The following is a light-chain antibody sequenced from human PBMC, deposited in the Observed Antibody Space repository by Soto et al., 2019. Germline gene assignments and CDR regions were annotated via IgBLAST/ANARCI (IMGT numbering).Light chain of an antibody. Sequence: SVLTQPPSVSGAPGQRVTISGTGSSSNIGAGYDVHWYQQLPGTAPNLLIYGNSNRPSGVPDRFSGSKSGTSASLAITGLQAEDEADYYCQSYDSSLSGWVFGGGTNLTVL. CDR2: GNS. CDR3: QSYDSSLSGWV. J-gene: IGLJ3*02. V-gene: IGLV1-40*01. CDR1: SSNIGAGYD.